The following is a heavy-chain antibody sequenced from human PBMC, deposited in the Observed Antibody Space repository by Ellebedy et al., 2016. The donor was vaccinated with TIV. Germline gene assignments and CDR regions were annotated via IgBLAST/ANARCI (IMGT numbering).Heavy chain of an antibody. CDR3: ARQTSGWDFDY. J-gene: IGHJ4*02. D-gene: IGHD6-19*01. CDR2: ISSSDNTI. CDR1: GFTFSTYE. Sequence: PGGSLRLSCAVSGFTFSTYEMNWVRQAPGKGLEWVSYISSSDNTIYYADSVKGRFTISRDNAKNLLYLQMNSLRVEDTAVYYCARQTSGWDFDYWGQGTLVTVS. V-gene: IGHV3-48*03.